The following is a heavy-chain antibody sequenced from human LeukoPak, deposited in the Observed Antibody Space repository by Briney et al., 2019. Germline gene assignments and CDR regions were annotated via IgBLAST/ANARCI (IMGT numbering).Heavy chain of an antibody. V-gene: IGHV4-59*08. CDR3: ARHYYDSSGSYWGYYFDS. CDR1: GGSISSYY. Sequence: PSETLSLTCTVSGGSISSYYWSWIRQPPGKGLEWIGYIYYSGSTNYNPSLKSRVTISVDTSKNQFSLKLSSVTAAGTAVYYCARHYYDSSGSYWGYYFDSWGQGTLVTVSS. J-gene: IGHJ4*02. CDR2: IYYSGST. D-gene: IGHD3-22*01.